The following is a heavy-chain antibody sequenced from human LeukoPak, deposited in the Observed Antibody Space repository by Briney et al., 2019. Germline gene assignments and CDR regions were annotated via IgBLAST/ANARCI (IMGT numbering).Heavy chain of an antibody. CDR1: GYTFTSYG. CDR3: ARAESEWEPTRNAWFDP. V-gene: IGHV1-18*01. J-gene: IGHJ5*02. D-gene: IGHD1-26*01. CDR2: ISAYNGNT. Sequence: ASVKVSCKASGYTFTSYGISWVRQAPGQGLEWMGWISAYNGNTNYAQKLQGRVTMTTDTSTSTAYMELRSLRSDDTAVHYCARAESEWEPTRNAWFDPWGQGTLVTVSS.